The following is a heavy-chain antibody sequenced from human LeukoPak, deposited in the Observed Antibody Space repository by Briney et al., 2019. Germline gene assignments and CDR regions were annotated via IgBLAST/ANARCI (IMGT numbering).Heavy chain of an antibody. J-gene: IGHJ4*02. CDR2: ISYDGSNK. V-gene: IGHV3-30*18. D-gene: IGHD3-10*01. CDR3: AKDNGSGSFDY. CDR1: GFTFSSYG. Sequence: PGGSLRLSCAASGFTFSSYGMHWVREAPGMGLEWVAVISYDGSNKYYADSVKGRFTISRDNSKNTLYLQMNSLRAEDTAVYYCAKDNGSGSFDYWGQGTLVTVSS.